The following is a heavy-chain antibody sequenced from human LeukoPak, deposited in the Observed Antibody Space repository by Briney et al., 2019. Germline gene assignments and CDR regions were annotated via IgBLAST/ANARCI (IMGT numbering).Heavy chain of an antibody. CDR2: ISYEGKSA. J-gene: IGHJ4*02. Sequence: GGSLRLSCAASGFSFSSYGMHWVRQAPGKGLEWVAVISYEGKSAYYADSVKGRFTISRDNSKNTLYLQMNSLRAEDTAVYYCARDRGRFGELLDFFDYWGQGTLVTVSS. CDR1: GFSFSSYG. CDR3: ARDRGRFGELLDFFDY. V-gene: IGHV3-30*03. D-gene: IGHD3-10*01.